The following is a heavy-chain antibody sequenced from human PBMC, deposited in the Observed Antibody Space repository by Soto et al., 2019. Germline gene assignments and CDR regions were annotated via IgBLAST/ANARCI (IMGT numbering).Heavy chain of an antibody. D-gene: IGHD3-16*02. CDR1: GGSVRGSH. Sequence: PSETLSLTCIVSGGSVRGSHWSGIRQSAAKGLEWIGRIYASGTTNYNPSLKSRVTMSVDTSRNQFSLNVKSVTAADAALYYCVKNYRSDGPGWFEPWGQGSQVTV. CDR3: VKNYRSDGPGWFEP. CDR2: IYASGTT. J-gene: IGHJ5*02. V-gene: IGHV4-4*07.